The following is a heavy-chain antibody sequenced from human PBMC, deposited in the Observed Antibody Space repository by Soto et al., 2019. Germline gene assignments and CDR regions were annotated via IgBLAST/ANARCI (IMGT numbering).Heavy chain of an antibody. Sequence: SETLSLTCTVSGGSISSDDYFWSWLRQPPGKGLEWVGYIFYSGRTHYNPSLNSRLIMSVDTSKNQFSLRLSSVTAADTAVYYCAREGRGGAAFDIWGGGTMVTVSS. D-gene: IGHD3-16*01. J-gene: IGHJ3*02. CDR1: GGSISSDDYF. CDR2: IFYSGRT. V-gene: IGHV4-30-4*01. CDR3: AREGRGGAAFDI.